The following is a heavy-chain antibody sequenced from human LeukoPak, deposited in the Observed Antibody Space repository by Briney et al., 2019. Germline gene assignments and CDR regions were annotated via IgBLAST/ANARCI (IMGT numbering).Heavy chain of an antibody. CDR2: INHSGYT. V-gene: IGHV4-34*01. CDR3: SRQVVGNDY. Sequence: ASETLSLTCAVYGESSFSSYYWSWIRQTPGGALEWIGEINHSGYTNYNPSLKSRVTLSIDTSKNQFFLRLNSVTAADTAVYYCSRQVVGNDYWGQGTLVTVSS. D-gene: IGHD3-22*01. J-gene: IGHJ4*02. CDR1: GESSFSSYY.